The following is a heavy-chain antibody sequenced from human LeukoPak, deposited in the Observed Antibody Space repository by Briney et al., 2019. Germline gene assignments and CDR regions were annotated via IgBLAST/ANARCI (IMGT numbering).Heavy chain of an antibody. CDR2: ISGNSGSI. CDR3: AAMVRGVIG. CDR1: GFTSDYYA. V-gene: IGHV3-9*01. D-gene: IGHD3-10*01. Sequence: GASLRLSCAASGFTSDYYAMYCLRQAPEKRVEWVSVISGNSGSIGYADSVKGRFTISRDNAKNSLYLQMNSLRAEDTALYYCAAMVRGVIGWGQGTLVTVSS. J-gene: IGHJ4*02.